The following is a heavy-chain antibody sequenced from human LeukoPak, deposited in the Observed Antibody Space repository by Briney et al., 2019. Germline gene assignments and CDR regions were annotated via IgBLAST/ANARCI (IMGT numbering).Heavy chain of an antibody. CDR2: ISAYNGNT. V-gene: IGHV1-18*01. CDR3: ARGNLRYFDWLPQANWFDP. D-gene: IGHD3-9*01. J-gene: IGHJ5*02. CDR1: GYTFTSYG. Sequence: GASVKVSCKASGYTFTSYGISWVRQAPGQGLEWMGWISAYNGNTSYAQKLQGGVTMTTDTSTSTAYMELRSLRSDDTAVYYCARGNLRYFDWLPQANWFDPWGQGTLVTVSS.